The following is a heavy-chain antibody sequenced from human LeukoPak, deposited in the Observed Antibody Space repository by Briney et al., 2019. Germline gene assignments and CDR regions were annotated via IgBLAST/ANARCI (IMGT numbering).Heavy chain of an antibody. CDR2: IYTSGST. CDR3: ARTDYGDSEPYFDY. D-gene: IGHD4-17*01. CDR1: GGSISSGSYY. J-gene: IGHJ4*02. Sequence: PSQTLSLTCTVSGGSISSGSYYWSWIRQPAGKGLEWIGRIYTSGSTNYNPSLKSRVTISVDTSKNQFSLKLSSVTAADTAVYYCARTDYGDSEPYFDYWGQETLVTVSS. V-gene: IGHV4-61*02.